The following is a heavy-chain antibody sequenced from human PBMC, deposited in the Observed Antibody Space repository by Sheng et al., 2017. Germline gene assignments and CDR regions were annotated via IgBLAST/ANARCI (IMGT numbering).Heavy chain of an antibody. V-gene: IGHV3-30*04. Sequence: QVQLVESGGGVVQPGRSLRLSCAASGFTFSSYAMHWVRQAPGKGLEWVAVISYDGSNKYYADSVKGRFTISRDNSKNTLYLQMNSLRAEDTAVYYCATDVDTAMMYYFDYWGQGTLVTVSS. CDR1: GFTFSSYA. J-gene: IGHJ4*02. D-gene: IGHD5-18*01. CDR2: ISYDGSNK. CDR3: ATDVDTAMMYYFDY.